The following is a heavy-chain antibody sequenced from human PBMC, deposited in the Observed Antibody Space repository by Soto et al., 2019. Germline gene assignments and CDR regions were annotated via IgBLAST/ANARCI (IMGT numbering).Heavy chain of an antibody. CDR2: IFQSGST. CDR1: GGTIRSPDW. D-gene: IGHD6-19*01. V-gene: IGHV4-4*02. Sequence: SETLSLTCGVSGGTIRSPDWWTWVRQPPGKGLEWIGEIFQSGSTNYTPSLESRVTISVDKSKNQFSLTLTSVTAADTAVYFCARGRGRYSSGWSWFDPWGQGILVTFSS. CDR3: ARGRGRYSSGWSWFDP. J-gene: IGHJ5*02.